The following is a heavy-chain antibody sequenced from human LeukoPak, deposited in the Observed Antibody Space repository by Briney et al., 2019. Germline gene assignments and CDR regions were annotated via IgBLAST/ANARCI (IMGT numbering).Heavy chain of an antibody. CDR1: GGSFSGYY. Sequence: SETLSLTCAVYGGSFSGYYWSWIRQPPGKGLEWIGEINHSGSTNYNPSLKSRVTISVDTSKNQFSLKLSSVTAADTAVYYCARGSPLTIFGVVRLKNWFDPWGRGTLVTVSS. V-gene: IGHV4-34*01. CDR2: INHSGST. J-gene: IGHJ5*02. CDR3: ARGSPLTIFGVVRLKNWFDP. D-gene: IGHD3-3*01.